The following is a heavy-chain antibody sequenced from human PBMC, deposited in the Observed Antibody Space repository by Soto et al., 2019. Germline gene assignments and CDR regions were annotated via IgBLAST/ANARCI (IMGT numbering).Heavy chain of an antibody. D-gene: IGHD6-19*01. V-gene: IGHV3-7*03. J-gene: IGHJ4*02. CDR3: ASYGEICSGIECHRHLTY. CDR2: IREDGSDS. Sequence: PGGSLRLSCVGSELRFESYLMNWVRQAPGKGLEGVANIREDGSDSRYVDSVKGRFTISRDNAKRLLSLQMNSLRVEDTGVYYCASYGEICSGIECHRHLTYWGQGAMVAV. CDR1: ELRFESYL.